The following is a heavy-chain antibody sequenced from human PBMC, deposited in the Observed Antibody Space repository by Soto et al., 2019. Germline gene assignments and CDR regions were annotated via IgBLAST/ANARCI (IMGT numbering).Heavy chain of an antibody. CDR3: ARTQITYYANKNGSLYYFDC. J-gene: IGHJ4*02. V-gene: IGHV4-31*03. CDR1: GASISNGGYY. Sequence: PSETLSLTCTVSGASISNGGYYWTWIRQHPGKGLEAIGHIYYTGSTFYNPSLKGRVAISIGTSKNQFSLKLTSVTAADTAIYYGARTQITYYANKNGSLYYFDCWGQGTLVTVSS. CDR2: IYYTGST. D-gene: IGHD2-8*01.